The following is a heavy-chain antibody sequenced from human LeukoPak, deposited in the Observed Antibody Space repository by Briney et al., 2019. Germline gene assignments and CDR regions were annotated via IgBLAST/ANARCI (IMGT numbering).Heavy chain of an antibody. V-gene: IGHV4-4*02. CDR3: ARACTMVRGVIITSALFDY. J-gene: IGHJ4*02. CDR2: IYHSGST. D-gene: IGHD3-10*01. CDR1: GGSISSSNW. Sequence: SETLSLTCAVSGGSISSSNWWSWVRQPPGKGLEWIGEIYHSGSTNYNPSLKSRVTISVDKSKNQFSLKLSSVTAADTAVYYCARACTMVRGVIITSALFDYWGQGTLVTVSS.